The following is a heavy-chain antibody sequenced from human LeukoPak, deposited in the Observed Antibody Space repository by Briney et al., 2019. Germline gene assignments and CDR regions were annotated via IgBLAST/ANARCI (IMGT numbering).Heavy chain of an antibody. CDR1: GFTFSNNA. D-gene: IGHD1-26*01. J-gene: IGHJ4*02. CDR3: ARYSGSYYYPPAWDL. V-gene: IGHV3-23*01. CDR2: TSTSGGSA. Sequence: PGGSLRLSCAASGFTFSNNAVSWVRQAPGKELEWVSATSTSGGSAYYADSVKGRFTISRDNSKNTLYLQMDSLRADDTAVYYCARYSGSYYYPPAWDLWGQGTLVTVSS.